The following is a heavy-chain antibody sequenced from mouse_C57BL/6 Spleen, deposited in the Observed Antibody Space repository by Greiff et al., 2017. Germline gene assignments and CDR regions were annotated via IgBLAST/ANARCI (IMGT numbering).Heavy chain of an antibody. CDR2: ISYDGSN. J-gene: IGHJ2*01. V-gene: IGHV3-6*01. Sequence: VQLQQSGPGLVKPSQSLSLTCSVTGYSITSGYFWYWIRQSPGNQLEWRGYISYDGSNNYKPSLTNRIPISRDTAKNQLCLMLITVATEDTATYDSARGSPFDYWGQGTTLTGSS. CDR3: ARGSPFDY. CDR1: GYSITSGYF.